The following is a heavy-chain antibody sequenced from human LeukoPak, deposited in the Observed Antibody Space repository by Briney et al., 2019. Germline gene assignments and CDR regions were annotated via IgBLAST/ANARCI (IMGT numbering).Heavy chain of an antibody. CDR3: ARGPLMVRGVIITGFSDY. V-gene: IGHV1-46*01. D-gene: IGHD3-10*01. J-gene: IGHJ4*02. CDR2: INPSGGST. CDR1: GYTFTSYY. Sequence: ASVKVSYKASGYTFTSYYMHWVRQAPGQGLEWMGIINPSGGSTSYAQKFQGRVTMTRDTSTSTVYMELSSLRSEDTAVYYCARGPLMVRGVIITGFSDYWGQGTLVTVSS.